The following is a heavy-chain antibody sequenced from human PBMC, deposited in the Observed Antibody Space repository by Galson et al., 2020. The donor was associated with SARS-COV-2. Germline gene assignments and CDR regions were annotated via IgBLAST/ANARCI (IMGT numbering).Heavy chain of an antibody. V-gene: IGHV3-33*01. CDR1: GFTFSSYG. Sequence: GESLKISCAASGFTFSSYGMHWVRQAPGKGLEWVAVIWYDGSNKYYADSVKGRFTISRDNSKNTLYLQMNSLRAEDTAVYYCARDRDDYGDYVYFDYWGQGTLVTVSS. J-gene: IGHJ4*02. CDR2: IWYDGSNK. CDR3: ARDRDDYGDYVYFDY. D-gene: IGHD4-17*01.